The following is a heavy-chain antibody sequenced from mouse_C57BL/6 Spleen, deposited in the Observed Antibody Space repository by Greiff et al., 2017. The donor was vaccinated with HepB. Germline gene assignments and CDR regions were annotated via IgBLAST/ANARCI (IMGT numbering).Heavy chain of an antibody. CDR2: IDPEDGDT. CDR1: GFNIKDYY. CDR3: TTGYYGSSWMDD. Sequence: EVQLQQSGAELVRPGASVKLSCTASGFNIKDYYMHWVKQRPEQGLEWIGRIDPEDGDTEYAPKFQGKATMTADTSSNTAYLQLSSLTSEDTAVYYCTTGYYGSSWMDDWGQGTSVTVSS. V-gene: IGHV14-1*01. D-gene: IGHD1-1*01. J-gene: IGHJ4*01.